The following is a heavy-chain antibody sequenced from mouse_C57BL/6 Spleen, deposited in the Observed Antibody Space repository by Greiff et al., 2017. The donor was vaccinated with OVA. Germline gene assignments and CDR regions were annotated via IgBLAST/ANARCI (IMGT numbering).Heavy chain of an antibody. V-gene: IGHV3-1*01. CDR2: ISYSGST. CDR3: ASPGSSPAWFAY. D-gene: IGHD1-1*01. J-gene: IGHJ3*01. Sequence: EVMLVESGPGMVKPSQSLSLTCTVTGYSITSGYDWHWIRHFPGNKLEWMGYISYSGSTNYNPSLKSRISITHDTSKNHFFLKLNSVTTEDTATYYCASPGSSPAWFAYWGQGTLVTVSA. CDR1: GYSITSGYD.